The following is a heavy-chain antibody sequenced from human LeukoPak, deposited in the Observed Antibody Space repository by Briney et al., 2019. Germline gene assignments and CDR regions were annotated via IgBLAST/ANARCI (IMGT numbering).Heavy chain of an antibody. Sequence: SETLSLTCIVSGGSISGYYWNWIRQPPGKGLEWIGSIYYSGTTYYNPSLKSRVTISVDTSKNQFSLKLSSVTAADTAVYYCARLGNYYGSGTYWDSWGQGTLVTVSS. V-gene: IGHV4-59*05. CDR2: IYYSGTT. J-gene: IGHJ4*02. D-gene: IGHD3-10*01. CDR3: ARLGNYYGSGTYWDS. CDR1: GGSISGYY.